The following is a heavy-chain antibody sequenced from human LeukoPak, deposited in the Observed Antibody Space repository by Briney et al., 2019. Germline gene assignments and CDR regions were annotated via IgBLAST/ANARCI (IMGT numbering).Heavy chain of an antibody. CDR2: IHYDVKNK. V-gene: IGHV3-30*02. CDR3: VKETNGDSGGDY. J-gene: IGHJ4*02. Sequence: PGGSLRLSCAASGFTFSSYGMHWARQAPGKGLEWVAFIHYDVKNKRYADSVKGRFTISRDNSKNTLFLQMNSLRVDDTAVYYCVKETNGDSGGDYWGQGTLVTVSS. D-gene: IGHD2-21*02. CDR1: GFTFSSYG.